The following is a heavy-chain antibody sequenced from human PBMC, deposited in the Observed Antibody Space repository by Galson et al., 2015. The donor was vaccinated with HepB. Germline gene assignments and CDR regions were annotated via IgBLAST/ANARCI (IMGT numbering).Heavy chain of an antibody. V-gene: IGHV2-5*02. Sequence: PALVTPTQTLTLTCTFSGFSFFSDKVTVGWIRQPPGKALELLALIHWDDDKRYSPSLESRLTITKVPSSNQVVLTMTDMAPVDTATYICAHSPIRPDYDFWVLQPFDIWGQGTTVTVSS. CDR1: GFSFFSDKVT. J-gene: IGHJ3*02. D-gene: IGHD3-3*01. CDR2: IHWDDDK. CDR3: AHSPIRPDYDFWVLQPFDI.